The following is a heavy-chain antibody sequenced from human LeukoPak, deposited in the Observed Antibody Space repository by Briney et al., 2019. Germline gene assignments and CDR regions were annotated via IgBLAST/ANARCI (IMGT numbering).Heavy chain of an antibody. CDR2: ISGSGGST. Sequence: PGGSLRLSCAASGFTFSSYAVSWVRQAPGKGLEWVSAISGSGGSTYYADSVKGRFTISRDNSKNTLYLQMNSLRAEDTAVYYCAKDRQWELTFFDYWGQGTLVTVSS. D-gene: IGHD1-26*01. CDR1: GFTFSSYA. V-gene: IGHV3-23*01. J-gene: IGHJ4*02. CDR3: AKDRQWELTFFDY.